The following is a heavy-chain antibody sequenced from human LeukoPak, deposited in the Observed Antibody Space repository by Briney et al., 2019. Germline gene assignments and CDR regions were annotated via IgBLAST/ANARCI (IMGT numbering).Heavy chain of an antibody. CDR2: IDPSDSYT. D-gene: IGHD1-1*01. Sequence: GESLKISCRVSGYHFLDFWITWVRQMPGKGLQWMGRIDPSDSYTSYSPPFQGHVSISADKSISTAHLQWSSLKASDTAMYYCARHYKSPSDAFDVWGQGTLVTVSS. V-gene: IGHV5-10-1*01. CDR1: GYHFLDFW. CDR3: ARHYKSPSDAFDV. J-gene: IGHJ3*01.